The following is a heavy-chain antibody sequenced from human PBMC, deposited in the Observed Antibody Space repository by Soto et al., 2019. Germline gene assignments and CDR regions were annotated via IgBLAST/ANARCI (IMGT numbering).Heavy chain of an antibody. CDR1: GFTFSSYG. CDR2: ISYDGSNK. J-gene: IGHJ4*02. V-gene: IGHV3-30*18. D-gene: IGHD5-12*01. CDR3: AKDRRDGYIGAYYFDY. Sequence: PGGSLRLSCAASGFTFSSYGRHWVRQAPGKGLEWVAVISYDGSNKYYADSVKGRFTISRDNSKNTLYLQMNSLRAEDTAVYYCAKDRRDGYIGAYYFDYWGQGTLVTVSS.